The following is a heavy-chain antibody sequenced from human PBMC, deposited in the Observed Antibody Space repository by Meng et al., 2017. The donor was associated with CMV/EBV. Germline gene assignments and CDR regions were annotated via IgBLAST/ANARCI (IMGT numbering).Heavy chain of an antibody. CDR3: ARESRMFDY. V-gene: IGHV5-51*01. Sequence: GGSLRLSCKGSGYSFINYWVAWVRQMPGKGLEWMGIIYPGDSDTRYSPSFQGQVTISADKSISTAYLQWSSLKASDTAMYYCARESRMFDYWGQGTLVTVSS. J-gene: IGHJ4*02. CDR2: IYPGDSDT. CDR1: GYSFINYW.